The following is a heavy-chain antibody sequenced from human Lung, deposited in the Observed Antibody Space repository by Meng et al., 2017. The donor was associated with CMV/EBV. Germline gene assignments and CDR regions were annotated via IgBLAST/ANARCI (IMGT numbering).Heavy chain of an antibody. V-gene: IGHV1-2*02. D-gene: IGHD6-13*01. Sequence: ASVKVSCKASGYTFTGYYMHWVRQAPGQGLEWMGWINPNSGGTNYAQKFQGRVTMTRDTSISTTYMELSRLRSDDTAVYYCAREARAAGTDEYCDDWGQGTXVTVSS. CDR3: AREARAAGTDEYCDD. J-gene: IGHJ4*02. CDR2: INPNSGGT. CDR1: GYTFTGYY.